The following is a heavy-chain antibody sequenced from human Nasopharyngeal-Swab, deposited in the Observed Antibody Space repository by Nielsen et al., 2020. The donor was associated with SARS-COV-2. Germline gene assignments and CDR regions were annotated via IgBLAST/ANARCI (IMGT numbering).Heavy chain of an antibody. V-gene: IGHV3-30*04. CDR1: GFTFSRYA. CDR2: ISFAGTNK. Sequence: GESLKISCAASGFTFSRYAMHWVRQAPGKGLELVAVISFAGTNKYYTESVKGRFTISRDDSKTTLYLLMDNLRPDDTAVYYCARDPTVTTFNWLDPWGQGTLVTVSS. CDR3: ARDPTVTTFNWLDP. J-gene: IGHJ5*02. D-gene: IGHD4-17*01.